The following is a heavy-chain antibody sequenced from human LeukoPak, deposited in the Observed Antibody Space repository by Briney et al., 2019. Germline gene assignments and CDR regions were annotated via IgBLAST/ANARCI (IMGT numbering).Heavy chain of an antibody. Sequence: PGGSLRLSCAASGFTFDDYAMHWVRQAPGKGLEWVSGISWNSGSIGYADSVKGRFTISRDNAKNSLYLQMNSLRAEDTAVYYCARSSITGFDYWGQGTLGTVSS. J-gene: IGHJ4*02. CDR3: ARSSITGFDY. CDR2: ISWNSGSI. CDR1: GFTFDDYA. D-gene: IGHD1-14*01. V-gene: IGHV3-9*01.